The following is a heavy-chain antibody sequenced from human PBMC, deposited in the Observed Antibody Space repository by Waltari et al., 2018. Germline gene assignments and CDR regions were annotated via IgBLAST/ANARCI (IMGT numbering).Heavy chain of an antibody. CDR1: GGSISSYY. D-gene: IGHD6-13*01. Sequence: QVQLQESGPGLVKPSETLSLTCTVSGGSISSYYCSWLRQPPGKGLEWIGYIYYSGSTNYNPSLKSRVTISVDTSKNQFSLKLSSVTAADTAVYYCARAASSSWYENWFDPWGQGTLVTVSS. J-gene: IGHJ5*02. V-gene: IGHV4-59*01. CDR2: IYYSGST. CDR3: ARAASSSWYENWFDP.